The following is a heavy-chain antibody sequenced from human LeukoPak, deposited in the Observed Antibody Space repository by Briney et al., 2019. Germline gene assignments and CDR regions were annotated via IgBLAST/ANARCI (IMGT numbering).Heavy chain of an antibody. D-gene: IGHD4-17*01. CDR3: ASGGSGDYAIRPVNRFDP. CDR2: INHSGST. J-gene: IGHJ5*02. CDR1: GGSFSGYY. Sequence: SETLSLTCAVYGGSFSGYYWSWIRQPPGKGLEWIGEINHSGSTNYNPSLKSRVTISVDTSKNQFSLKLSSVTAADTAVYYCASGGSGDYAIRPVNRFDPWGQGTLVTVSS. V-gene: IGHV4-34*01.